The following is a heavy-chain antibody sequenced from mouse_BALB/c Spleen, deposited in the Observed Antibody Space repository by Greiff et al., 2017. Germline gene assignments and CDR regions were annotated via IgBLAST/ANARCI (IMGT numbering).Heavy chain of an antibody. CDR2: IYPGDGDT. CDR1: GYAFSSYW. J-gene: IGHJ3*01. Sequence: QVQLQQSGAELVRPGSSVKISCKASGYAFSSYWMHWVKQRPGQGLEWIGQIYPGDGDTNYNGKFKGKATLTADKSSSTAYMQLSSLTSEDSAVYVCARSDVSPPWFADWGQGTLVTVSA. CDR3: ARSDVSPPWFAD. V-gene: IGHV1-80*01.